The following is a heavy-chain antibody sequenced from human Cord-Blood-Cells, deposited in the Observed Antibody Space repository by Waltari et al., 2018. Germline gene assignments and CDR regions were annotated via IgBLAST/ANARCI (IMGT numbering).Heavy chain of an antibody. CDR3: AKDIVPVYDFLSGYDAFDI. D-gene: IGHD3-3*01. CDR1: GFTFDDYA. V-gene: IGHV3-9*01. Sequence: EVQLVESGGGLVQPGRSLRLSCAASGFTFDDYAMHWVRQAPGKGLELVSGISWNSGSKGYADSVKGPFTNSRDNAKNSLFLQMNSLGAEDTALYYCAKDIVPVYDFLSGYDAFDIWGQGTMVTVSS. J-gene: IGHJ3*02. CDR2: ISWNSGSK.